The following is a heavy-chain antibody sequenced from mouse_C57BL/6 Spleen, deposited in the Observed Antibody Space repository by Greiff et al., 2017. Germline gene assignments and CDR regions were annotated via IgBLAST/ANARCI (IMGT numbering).Heavy chain of an antibody. CDR2: IDPSDSYT. V-gene: IGHV1-59*01. Sequence: QVQLQQPGAELVRPGTSVKLSCKASGYTFTSYWMHWVKQRPGQGLEWIGVIDPSDSYTNYNQQFKGKATLTVDTSSSTASMPLSSLTSEHSAVYSCASGDYDGGCAYWGQGTLVTVSA. J-gene: IGHJ3*01. CDR3: ASGDYDGGCAY. CDR1: GYTFTSYW. D-gene: IGHD2-4*01.